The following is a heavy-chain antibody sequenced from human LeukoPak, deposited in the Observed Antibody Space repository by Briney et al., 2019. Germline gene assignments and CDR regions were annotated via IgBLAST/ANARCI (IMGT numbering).Heavy chain of an antibody. Sequence: ASVKVSCKASGYTFTSYGVSWVRQAPGQGLEWMGWISVYNGHTNYAQNLQGRVTLTTDTSTSTAYLELRSLRSGDTAVYYCARDEGYCGSTTCNSNWFDPWGQGTLVTVSS. CDR1: GYTFTSYG. CDR2: ISVYNGHT. CDR3: ARDEGYCGSTTCNSNWFDP. D-gene: IGHD2-2*01. V-gene: IGHV1-18*01. J-gene: IGHJ5*02.